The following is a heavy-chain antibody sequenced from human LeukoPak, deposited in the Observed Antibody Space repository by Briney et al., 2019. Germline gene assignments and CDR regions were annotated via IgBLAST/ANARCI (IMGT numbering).Heavy chain of an antibody. CDR1: GGSVINTNW. D-gene: IGHD3-3*01. Sequence: SETLSLTCGVSGGSVINTNWWTWVRQPPRKGLEWIGEVHLDGRSNYNPSLESRLTMSVDVSENQVSLKLTSVTAADTAVYYCAREGGFYRPLDYSGQGTLVTVSS. V-gene: IGHV4-4*02. J-gene: IGHJ4*02. CDR3: AREGGFYRPLDY. CDR2: VHLDGRS.